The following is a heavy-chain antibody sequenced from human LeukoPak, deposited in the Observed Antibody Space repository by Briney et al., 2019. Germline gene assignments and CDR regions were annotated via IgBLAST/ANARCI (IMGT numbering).Heavy chain of an antibody. D-gene: IGHD2-2*02. J-gene: IGHJ5*02. Sequence: SETLSLTCTVSGGSISSSSYYWGWIRQPPGKGLEWIGSIYYSGSTYYNPSLKSRVTISVDTSKNQFSLKLSSVTAADTAVYYCARHRIVVVPAAILRFDPWGQGTLVTVSS. CDR2: IYYSGST. CDR3: ARHRIVVVPAAILRFDP. CDR1: GGSISSSSYY. V-gene: IGHV4-39*01.